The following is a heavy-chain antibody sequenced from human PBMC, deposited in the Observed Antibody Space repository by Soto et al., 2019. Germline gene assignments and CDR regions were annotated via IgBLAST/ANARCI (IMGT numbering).Heavy chain of an antibody. CDR2: IYPGDSDT. CDR3: ARSHITMVRGVIITFDGMDV. J-gene: IGHJ6*02. Sequence: GESLKISCKGSGYSFTSYWIGWVRQMPGKGLEWMGIIYPGDSDTRYSPSFQGQVTISADKSISTAYLQWSSLKASDTAMYYCARSHITMVRGVIITFDGMDVWGQGTTVTVSS. CDR1: GYSFTSYW. V-gene: IGHV5-51*01. D-gene: IGHD3-10*01.